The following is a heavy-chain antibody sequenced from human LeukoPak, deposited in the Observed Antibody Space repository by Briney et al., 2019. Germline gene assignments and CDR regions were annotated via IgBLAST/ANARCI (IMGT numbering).Heavy chain of an antibody. CDR2: IIPIFGTA. Sequence: SVKVSCKASGGTFSSYATSWVRQAPGQGLEWMGGIIPIFGTANYAQKFQGRVTITADESTSTAYMELSSLRSEDAAVYYCAVGTYYYDSSGYPIDYWGQGTLVTVSS. D-gene: IGHD3-22*01. CDR1: GGTFSSYA. J-gene: IGHJ4*02. CDR3: AVGTYYYDSSGYPIDY. V-gene: IGHV1-69*13.